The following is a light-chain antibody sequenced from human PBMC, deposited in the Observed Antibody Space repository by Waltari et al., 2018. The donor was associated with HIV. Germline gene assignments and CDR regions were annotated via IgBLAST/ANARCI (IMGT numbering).Light chain of an antibody. CDR2: GAS. V-gene: IGKV3-20*01. J-gene: IGKJ5*01. CDR3: QQYGSSIT. Sequence: EIVLTQSPGPLSLSPGDRATLSCRASQSVSSSYLAWYQQKPGQAPRLLIYGASSRATGIPDRFSGSGSGTDFTLTISRLEPEDFAVYYCQQYGSSITFGQGTRLEIK. CDR1: QSVSSSY.